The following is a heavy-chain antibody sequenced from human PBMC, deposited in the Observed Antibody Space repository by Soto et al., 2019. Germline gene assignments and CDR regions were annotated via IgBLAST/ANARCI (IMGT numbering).Heavy chain of an antibody. CDR3: ARLGHNYGYEIDY. D-gene: IGHD5-18*01. Sequence: GASVKVSCKASGYTFTSYDINWVRQATGQGLEWMGWMSPNSGNTGYAQKFQGRVTMTRNTSISTAYMELSSLRSEDTAVYYCARLGHNYGYEIDYWGQGTLVTVSS. V-gene: IGHV1-8*01. J-gene: IGHJ4*02. CDR1: GYTFTSYD. CDR2: MSPNSGNT.